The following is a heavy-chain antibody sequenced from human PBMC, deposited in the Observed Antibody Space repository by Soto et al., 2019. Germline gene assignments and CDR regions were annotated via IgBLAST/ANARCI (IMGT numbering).Heavy chain of an antibody. V-gene: IGHV3-33*01. CDR1: GFIFSSFG. Sequence: GGSLRLSCAASGFIFSSFGMHWVRQAPGKGLEWVAHIWYDGSNTYYADSVKGRFTISRDNSRNTLYLQINSLRAEDTAVYHCARDLLGSGGHFDYWGQGTPVTVSS. CDR3: ARDLLGSGGHFDY. CDR2: IWYDGSNT. D-gene: IGHD7-27*01. J-gene: IGHJ4*02.